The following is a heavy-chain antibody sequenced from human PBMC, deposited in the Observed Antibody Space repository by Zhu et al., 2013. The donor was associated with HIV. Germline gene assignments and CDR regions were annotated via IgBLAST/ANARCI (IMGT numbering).Heavy chain of an antibody. V-gene: IGHV1-2*02. J-gene: IGHJ4*02. CDR1: GYTFTSSD. D-gene: IGHD5-18*01. CDR2: INPDSGGT. Sequence: QVQLVQSGSEVKKPGASVKVSCKASGYTFTSSDINWVRQASGQGLEWMGWINPDSGGTKYAQKFQGRVTMTRDTSITTAYMELSSLRSDDTALYYCARGGTRGYSYGLEYWGQGTLVTVSS. CDR3: ARGGTRGYSYGLEY.